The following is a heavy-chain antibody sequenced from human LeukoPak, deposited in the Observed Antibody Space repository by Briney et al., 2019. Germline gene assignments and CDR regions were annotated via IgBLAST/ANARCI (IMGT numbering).Heavy chain of an antibody. CDR1: GFTFTNYE. V-gene: IGHV3-23*01. CDR2: ISGSGDSV. Sequence: GGSLRLSCAASGFTFTNYEMSWVRQAPGKGLEWLSSISGSGDSVFYADSVKGRFTISRDNSLNTLHLQMNSLRAEDTAVYYCAKDGGYSYGFDYWGQGTLVTVSS. CDR3: AKDGGYSYGFDY. D-gene: IGHD5-18*01. J-gene: IGHJ4*02.